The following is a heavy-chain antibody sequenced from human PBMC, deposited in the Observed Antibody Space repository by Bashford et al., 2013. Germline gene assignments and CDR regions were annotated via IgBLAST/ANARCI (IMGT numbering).Heavy chain of an antibody. D-gene: IGHD3-3*01. CDR2: IYYSGST. V-gene: IGHV4-59*12. CDR3: ARVWGYDFWSAFDP. J-gene: IGHJ5*02. Sequence: WIRQPPGKGLEWIGYIYYSGSTNYSPSLKSRITMSVDTSKNQFSLKLSSVTAADTAVYYCARVWGYDFWSAFDPWGQGTLVTVSS.